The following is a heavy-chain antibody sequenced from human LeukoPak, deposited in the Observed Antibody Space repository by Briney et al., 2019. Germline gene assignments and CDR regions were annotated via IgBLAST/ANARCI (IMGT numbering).Heavy chain of an antibody. CDR1: GLTFSTFA. CDR2: ISYDGSNK. CDR3: AKSLFTSATGTGRAFHI. Sequence: PGGSLRSSCAASGLTFSTFAMNWVRKAPAKGLEWGPVISYDGSNKYYADSVKGRFTISRDNSKNTLYLQMTGLRAGDTAEYYCAKSLFTSATGTGRAFHIWGQGTMVTVSS. J-gene: IGHJ3*02. D-gene: IGHD1-1*01. V-gene: IGHV3-30-3*01.